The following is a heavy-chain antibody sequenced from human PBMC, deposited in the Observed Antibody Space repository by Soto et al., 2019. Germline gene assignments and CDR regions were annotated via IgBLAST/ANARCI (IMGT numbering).Heavy chain of an antibody. CDR1: GRTFSSYA. D-gene: IGHD2-2*02. J-gene: IGHJ6*02. Sequence: GASVKVSCKASGRTFSSYAISWVRQAPGQGLGWMGGIIPIFGTANYAQKFQGRVTITADESTSTAYMELSSLRSEDTAVYYCARGLLYWYYYYVMDVWGQGTTVTVSS. CDR3: ARGLLYWYYYYVMDV. CDR2: IIPIFGTA. V-gene: IGHV1-69*13.